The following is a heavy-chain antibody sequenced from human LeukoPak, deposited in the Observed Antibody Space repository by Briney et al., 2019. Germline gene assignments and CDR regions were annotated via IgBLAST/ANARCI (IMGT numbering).Heavy chain of an antibody. CDR2: INPNSGGT. V-gene: IGHV1-2*02. D-gene: IGHD2-2*02. CDR1: GYTFTGYY. J-gene: IGHJ5*02. CDR3: ARAANLGYCSSTSGYKINNWFDP. Sequence: ASVKVSCKASGYTFTGYYMHWVRQAPGQGLEWMGWINPNSGGTNYAQKFQGRVTMTRDTSISTAYMELSRLRSDDTAVYYCARAANLGYCSSTSGYKINNWFDPWGQGTLVTVSS.